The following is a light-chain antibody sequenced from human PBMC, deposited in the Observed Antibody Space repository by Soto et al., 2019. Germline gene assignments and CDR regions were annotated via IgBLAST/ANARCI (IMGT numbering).Light chain of an antibody. CDR3: QQYNNWANA. J-gene: IGKJ1*01. CDR2: GAS. Sequence: ELVMTQSPATLSVSPGERATLSCRASQSVSSNLAWYQQKPGQAPRLLIYGASTRATGIPARFSGSGSGTEFTLTISTLQSEDFAVYYCQQYNNWANAFGQGTKVEIK. V-gene: IGKV3-15*01. CDR1: QSVSSN.